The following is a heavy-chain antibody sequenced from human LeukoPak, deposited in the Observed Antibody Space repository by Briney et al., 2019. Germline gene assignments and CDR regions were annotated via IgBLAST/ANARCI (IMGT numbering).Heavy chain of an antibody. CDR1: GLSFNTYG. V-gene: IGHV3-33*01. CDR2: IWPDGSNR. J-gene: IGHJ4*02. Sequence: PGGSLRLSCAASGLSFNTYGMFWVRQAPGKGLEWVAFIWPDGSNRLYGDSVKGRFTISRDNSKNTVYLQMNSLRAEDTAVYYCARDYCRTTSCLEFWGQGTLVTVSS. CDR3: ARDYCRTTSCLEF. D-gene: IGHD2-2*01.